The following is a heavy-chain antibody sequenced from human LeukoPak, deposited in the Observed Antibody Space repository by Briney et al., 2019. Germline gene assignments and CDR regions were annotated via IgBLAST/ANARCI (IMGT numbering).Heavy chain of an antibody. CDR2: FDPEDGET. Sequence: ASVKVSCKVSGYTLTELSMHWVRQAPGKGLEWMGGFDPEDGETIYAQKFQGRVTITRDTSATTAYMELSSLRSEDTAVYYCARTAYRIAVAHDAFDIWGQGTMVTVSS. D-gene: IGHD6-19*01. CDR1: GYTLTELS. CDR3: ARTAYRIAVAHDAFDI. J-gene: IGHJ3*02. V-gene: IGHV1-24*01.